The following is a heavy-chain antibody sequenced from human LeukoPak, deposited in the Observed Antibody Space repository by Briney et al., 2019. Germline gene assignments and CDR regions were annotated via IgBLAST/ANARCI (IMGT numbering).Heavy chain of an antibody. V-gene: IGHV3-66*03. CDR1: GFRVRDYY. D-gene: IGHD3/OR15-3a*01. CDR3: ARDRAANQDWVEFDP. J-gene: IGHJ5*02. CDR2: IRDSGEA. Sequence: GGSLRLSCAVSGFRVRDYYMSWVRQAPGKGLEWVGLIRDSGEAFYADFARGRFAISRDESENTLYLQMNSLRVEDTAVYFCARDRAANQDWVEFDPWGQGTPAIVSS.